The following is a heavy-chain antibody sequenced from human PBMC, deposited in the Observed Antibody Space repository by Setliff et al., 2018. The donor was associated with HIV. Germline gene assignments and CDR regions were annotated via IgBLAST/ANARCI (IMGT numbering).Heavy chain of an antibody. CDR2: MSTGGDIK. CDR1: GFTFSSYV. D-gene: IGHD1-26*01. J-gene: IGHJ4*02. CDR3: VRETIEGYPDYFDY. Sequence: GGSLRLSCAATGFTFSSYVLHWARQAPGKGLEWVAVMSTGGDIKIYADSVKGRFTISRDNSKNTLFLQMNSLRPEDTATYYCVRETIEGYPDYFDYWGQGTLVTVSS. V-gene: IGHV3-30-3*01.